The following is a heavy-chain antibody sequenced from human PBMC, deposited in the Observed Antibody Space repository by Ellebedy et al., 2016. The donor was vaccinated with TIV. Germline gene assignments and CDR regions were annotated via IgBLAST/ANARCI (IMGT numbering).Heavy chain of an antibody. CDR1: GFTFSSYG. CDR3: AREMAYCGGVLEGVGGCGMDV. Sequence: GGSLRLSXAASGFTFSSYGMHWVRQAPGKGLEWVAVISYDGSNKYYADSVKGRFTISRDNSKNTLYLQMNSLRAEDTAVYYCAREMAYCGGVLEGVGGCGMDVWGQGTTVTVSS. D-gene: IGHD2-21*01. J-gene: IGHJ6*02. CDR2: ISYDGSNK. V-gene: IGHV3-30*19.